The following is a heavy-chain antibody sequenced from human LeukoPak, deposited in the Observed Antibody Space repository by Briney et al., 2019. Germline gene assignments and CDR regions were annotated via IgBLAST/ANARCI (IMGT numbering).Heavy chain of an antibody. J-gene: IGHJ4*02. Sequence: PSETLSLTCAVYGGSFSGYYWSWIRQPPGKGLEWMGEINHSGSTNYNPSLKSRVTISVDSSKNQFSLKLTSVTAADTAVYYCARGPPYYYDSSGYYRFDYWGQGILVIVSS. CDR3: ARGPPYYYDSSGYYRFDY. D-gene: IGHD3-22*01. CDR2: INHSGST. CDR1: GGSFSGYY. V-gene: IGHV4-34*01.